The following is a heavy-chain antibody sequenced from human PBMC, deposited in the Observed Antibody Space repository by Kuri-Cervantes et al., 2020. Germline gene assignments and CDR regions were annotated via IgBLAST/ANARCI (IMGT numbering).Heavy chain of an antibody. Sequence: SETLSLTCTVSGDSISSSIYYWGWIRQPPGKGLEWIGSIYYSGGTYYNPSLKSRVTISVDTSKNQFSLKVSSVTAADTAVYYCAREGYSGYVPFEYWGQGTLVTVSS. D-gene: IGHD5-12*01. CDR3: AREGYSGYVPFEY. J-gene: IGHJ4*02. V-gene: IGHV4-39*02. CDR1: GDSISSSIYY. CDR2: IYYSGGT.